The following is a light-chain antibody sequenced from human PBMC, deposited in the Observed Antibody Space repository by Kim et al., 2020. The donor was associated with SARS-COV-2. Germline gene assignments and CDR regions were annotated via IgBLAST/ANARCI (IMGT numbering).Light chain of an antibody. CDR1: QSISGW. CDR3: QHLGT. CDR2: HAS. Sequence: SPLSASVGGRFSIPCRASQSISGWLALYQQKPGKAPKLLIYHASTLEGGVPSRFSGSGSGTEFTLTINNLQPDDFATYYCQHLGTFGLGTKVDIK. J-gene: IGKJ1*01. V-gene: IGKV1-5*01.